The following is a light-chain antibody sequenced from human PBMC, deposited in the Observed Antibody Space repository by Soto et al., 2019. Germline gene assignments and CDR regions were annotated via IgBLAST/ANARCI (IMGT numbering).Light chain of an antibody. J-gene: IGLJ3*02. CDR2: EVT. V-gene: IGLV2-14*01. Sequence: QSALTQPASVSGSPGQSITISCTGTSSDVGGYDYVFWYQQHPGRAPKALIYEVTHRPSGVSNRFSGSKSGNTASLTISGLQAEDEADYYCSSHTSSNTLVFGGGTKLTVL. CDR3: SSHTSSNTLV. CDR1: SSDVGGYDY.